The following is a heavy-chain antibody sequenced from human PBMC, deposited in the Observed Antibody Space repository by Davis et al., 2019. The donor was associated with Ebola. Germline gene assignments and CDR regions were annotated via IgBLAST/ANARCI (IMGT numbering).Heavy chain of an antibody. CDR1: FFSFRSEV. Sequence: GESLKISCAAAFFSFRSEVVSWVRQAPGAGLELVSSMSTTGSKTDYADSVKGRFTISRDNSKNTLYLQMNSLRAEDTAVFYCARDLAGEAVAGYWGQGTLVTVSS. V-gene: IGHV3-23*01. CDR2: MSTTGSKT. D-gene: IGHD6-19*01. CDR3: ARDLAGEAVAGY. J-gene: IGHJ4*02.